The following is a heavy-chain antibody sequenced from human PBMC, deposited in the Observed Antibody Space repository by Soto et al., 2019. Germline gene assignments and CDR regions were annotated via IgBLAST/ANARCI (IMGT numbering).Heavy chain of an antibody. D-gene: IGHD3-22*01. V-gene: IGHV1-69*13. J-gene: IGHJ4*02. CDR3: ARVGYYYDSSGYSDY. CDR2: IIPIFGTA. CDR1: GGTFSSYA. Sequence: SMKVSCKASGGTFSSYAISWVRQAPGQGLEWMGGIIPIFGTANYAQKFQGRVTVTADESTSTAYMELSSLRSEDTAVYYCARVGYYYDSSGYSDYWGQGTLVTVSS.